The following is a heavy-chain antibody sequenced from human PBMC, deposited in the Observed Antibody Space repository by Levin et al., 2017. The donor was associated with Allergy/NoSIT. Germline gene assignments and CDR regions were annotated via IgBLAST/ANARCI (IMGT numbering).Heavy chain of an antibody. CDR1: GGSISSYY. Sequence: SETLSLTCTVSGGSISSYYWSWIRQPPGKGLEWIGYIYYSGFITYNPSLESRVTISVDTSKSQFSLRLSFVTAADTAVYYCARSLTGYQYVDYWGQGTLVTVSS. J-gene: IGHJ4*02. CDR3: ARSLTGYQYVDY. V-gene: IGHV4-59*01. CDR2: IYYSGFI. D-gene: IGHD3-9*01.